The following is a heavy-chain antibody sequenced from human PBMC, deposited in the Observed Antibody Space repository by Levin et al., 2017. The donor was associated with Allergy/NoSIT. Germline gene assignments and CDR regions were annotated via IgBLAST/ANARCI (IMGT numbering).Heavy chain of an antibody. V-gene: IGHV3-30-3*01. J-gene: IGHJ6*02. CDR1: GFTFSNYA. D-gene: IGHD3-16*01. CDR2: ISFDGNTQ. CDR3: AREDDSHWGMDV. Sequence: GESLKISCSASGFTFSNYAMQWVRQAPGKGLEWVAVISFDGNTQYYADSARGRFTLSRDNSNNTLYLQMNSLRGDDTAVYYCAREDDSHWGMDVWGQGTTVTVS.